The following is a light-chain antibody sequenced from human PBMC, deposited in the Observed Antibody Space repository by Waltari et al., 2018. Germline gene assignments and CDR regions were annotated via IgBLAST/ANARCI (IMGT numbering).Light chain of an antibody. J-gene: IGLJ2*01. V-gene: IGLV2-11*01. Sequence: SALTQPRSVSGSPGQSVTISCTGTSRDVGGYNYVSWYQQHPGKAPKLMIYDVSKRPAGGPDRFSGSKSGNTASLTISGLQAEDEADYYCCSYAGSWVFGGGTKLTVL. CDR2: DVS. CDR3: CSYAGSWV. CDR1: SRDVGGYNY.